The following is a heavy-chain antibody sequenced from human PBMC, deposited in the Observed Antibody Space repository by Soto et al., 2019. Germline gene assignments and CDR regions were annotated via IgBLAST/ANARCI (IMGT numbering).Heavy chain of an antibody. CDR2: IYYSGST. Sequence: SETLSLTCTVSGGSISSGDYYWSWIRQPPGKGLEWIGYIYYSGSTYYNPSLKSRVTISVDTSKNQFSLKLSSVTAEDKAVYYCARDVATMVRGVIVGYYYYGMDVWGQGTTVTVSS. CDR1: GGSISSGDYY. J-gene: IGHJ6*02. D-gene: IGHD3-10*01. CDR3: ARDVATMVRGVIVGYYYYGMDV. V-gene: IGHV4-30-4*01.